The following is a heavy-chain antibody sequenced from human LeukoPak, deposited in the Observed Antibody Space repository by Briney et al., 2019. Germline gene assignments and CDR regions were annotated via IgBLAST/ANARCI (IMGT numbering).Heavy chain of an antibody. V-gene: IGHV4-59*01. CDR2: IYYSGST. J-gene: IGHJ5*02. Sequence: PSETLSLTCTVSGVSISSYYWSWIRQPPGKGLEWIGYIYYSGSTNYNPSLKSRVTISVDASKNQFSLKLSSVTAADTAVYYCARDLSGAGYNWFDPWGQGTLVTVSS. D-gene: IGHD3-10*01. CDR1: GVSISSYY. CDR3: ARDLSGAGYNWFDP.